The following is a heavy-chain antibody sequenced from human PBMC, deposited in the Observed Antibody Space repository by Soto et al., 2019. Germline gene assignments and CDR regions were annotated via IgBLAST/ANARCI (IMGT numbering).Heavy chain of an antibody. CDR3: AKDRPPYYDFWSGYYRSPPNYFDY. CDR1: GFTFSSYA. Sequence: GGSLRLSCAASGFTFSSYAMSWVRQAPGKGLEWVSAISGSGGSTYYADPVKGRFTISRDNSKNTLYLQMNSLRAEDTAVYYCAKDRPPYYDFWSGYYRSPPNYFDYWGQGTLVTVSS. V-gene: IGHV3-23*01. CDR2: ISGSGGST. D-gene: IGHD3-3*01. J-gene: IGHJ4*02.